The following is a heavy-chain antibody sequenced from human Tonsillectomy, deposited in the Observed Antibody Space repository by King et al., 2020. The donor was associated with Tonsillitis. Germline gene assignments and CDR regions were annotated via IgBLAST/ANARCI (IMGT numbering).Heavy chain of an antibody. D-gene: IGHD6-19*01. CDR1: GGSVSSGSYY. V-gene: IGHV4-61*01. CDR3: ARDLYSSGWYYFDN. J-gene: IGHJ4*02. CDR2: IYYSGST. Sequence: QVQLQESGPGLVKPSETLSLTCTVSGGSVSSGSYYWRWIRQPPGKGLEWIGYIYYSGSTNYHPSLKSRVTISVDTSKNQFSLKLSSVTAADTAVYYCARDLYSSGWYYFDNWGQGTLVTVSS.